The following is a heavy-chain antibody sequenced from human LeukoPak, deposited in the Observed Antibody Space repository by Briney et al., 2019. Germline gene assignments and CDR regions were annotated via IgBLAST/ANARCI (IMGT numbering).Heavy chain of an antibody. J-gene: IGHJ1*01. Sequence: GGSLRLSCAASGFTFNNAWMSWVRQAPGKGLEWVGRIKSKADGRTTDYAASVKGRFTISRNDSKNTLYLQMNSLRTEDTAVYYCTTDRTYYDFWSGPGNEYWGQGTLVTVSS. CDR2: IKSKADGRTT. CDR3: TTDRTYYDFWSGPGNEY. D-gene: IGHD3-3*01. V-gene: IGHV3-15*01. CDR1: GFTFNNAW.